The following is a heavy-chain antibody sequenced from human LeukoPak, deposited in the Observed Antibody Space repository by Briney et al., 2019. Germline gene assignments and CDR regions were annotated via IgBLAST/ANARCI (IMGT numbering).Heavy chain of an antibody. CDR2: INHSGST. Sequence: SETLSLTCAVYGGSFSGYYWSWIRQPPGKGLEWIREINHSGSTNYNPSLKSRVTISVDTSKNQFSLKLSSVTAADTAVYYCARAVDTAMVDYWGQGTLVTVSS. CDR1: GGSFSGYY. D-gene: IGHD5-18*01. V-gene: IGHV4-34*01. CDR3: ARAVDTAMVDY. J-gene: IGHJ4*02.